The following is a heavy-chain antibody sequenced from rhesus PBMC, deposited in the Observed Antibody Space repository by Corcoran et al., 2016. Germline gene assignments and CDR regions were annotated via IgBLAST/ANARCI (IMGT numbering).Heavy chain of an antibody. V-gene: IGHV4-93*01. CDR1: GGSISSSNW. CDR2: IYGSGGST. Sequence: QVQLQESGPAVVKPSETLSLTCAVSGGSISSSNWWSWIRQSPGKGLEWIGGIYGSGGSTEYNPSLKRRVTISKDPSKNQFSLKLSSVTAADTAVYYCARRYSSGWYYYFDYWGQGVLVTVSS. D-gene: IGHD6-31*01. CDR3: ARRYSSGWYYYFDY. J-gene: IGHJ4*01.